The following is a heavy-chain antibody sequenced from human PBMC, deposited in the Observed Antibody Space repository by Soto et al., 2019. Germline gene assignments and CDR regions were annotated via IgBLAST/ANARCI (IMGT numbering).Heavy chain of an antibody. Sequence: GESLKISCKGSGYSFTSYWIGWVRQMPGKGLEWMGIIYPGDSDTRYSPSFQGQVTISADKSISTAYLQWSSLKASDTAMYYCARPREAGKNYYDADVWRHGTTVTVSS. J-gene: IGHJ6*02. CDR2: IYPGDSDT. CDR1: GYSFTSYW. CDR3: ARPREAGKNYYDADV. V-gene: IGHV5-51*01. D-gene: IGHD6-19*01.